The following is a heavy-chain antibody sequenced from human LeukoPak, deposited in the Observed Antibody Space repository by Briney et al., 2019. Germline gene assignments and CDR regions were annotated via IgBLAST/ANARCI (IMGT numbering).Heavy chain of an antibody. Sequence: GGSLRLSCAASGFTFSSYCMTWVRQAPGKGLEWVSYISGNSSTIYYADSVKGRFTISRDNAKNSLYLQMSSLRAEDTAVYYCAELGITMIGGVWGKGTTVTISS. CDR1: GFTFSSYC. D-gene: IGHD3-10*02. CDR2: ISGNSSTI. CDR3: AELGITMIGGV. J-gene: IGHJ6*04. V-gene: IGHV3-48*04.